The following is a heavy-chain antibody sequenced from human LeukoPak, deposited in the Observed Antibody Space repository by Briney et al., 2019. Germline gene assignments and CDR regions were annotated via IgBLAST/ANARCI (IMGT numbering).Heavy chain of an antibody. Sequence: GGSLRLSCAASGFTFSSYGMHWVRQAPGKGLEWVAVISYDGSNRFYTDSVKGRFTIPRDNSKNTLDLQMNSLRVDDTAVYYCARDDRESNSLDYWGQGTLVTVSS. J-gene: IGHJ4*02. D-gene: IGHD4-23*01. CDR1: GFTFSSYG. CDR2: ISYDGSNR. V-gene: IGHV3-30*03. CDR3: ARDDRESNSLDY.